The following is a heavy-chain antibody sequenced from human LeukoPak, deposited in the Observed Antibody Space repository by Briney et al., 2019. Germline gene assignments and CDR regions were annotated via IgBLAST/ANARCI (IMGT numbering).Heavy chain of an antibody. Sequence: GGSLRLSCAASGFTFSSYAMSWVRQAPGKGLEWVSTISSSGGITDYADSVKGRFTISRDNSKNTLFLQMNSLRAEDTAVYYCAKDPSSWTFDYWGQGTLVTVSS. D-gene: IGHD6-13*01. CDR3: AKDPSSWTFDY. CDR1: GFTFSSYA. J-gene: IGHJ4*02. V-gene: IGHV3-23*01. CDR2: ISSSGGIT.